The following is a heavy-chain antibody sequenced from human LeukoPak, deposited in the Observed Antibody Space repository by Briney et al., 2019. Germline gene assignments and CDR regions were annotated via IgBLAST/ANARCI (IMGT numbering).Heavy chain of an antibody. CDR1: GGTFSSYA. CDR2: IIPIFGTA. Sequence: SVKVSCKASGGTFSSYAISWVRQAHGQGLEWMGGIIPIFGTANYAQKFQGRVTITADESTSTAYMELSSLRSEDTAVYYCASSGIAVAGTFDYWGQGTLVTVSS. D-gene: IGHD6-19*01. CDR3: ASSGIAVAGTFDY. J-gene: IGHJ4*02. V-gene: IGHV1-69*13.